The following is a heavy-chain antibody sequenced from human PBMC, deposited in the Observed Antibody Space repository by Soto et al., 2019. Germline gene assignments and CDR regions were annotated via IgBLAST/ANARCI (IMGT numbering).Heavy chain of an antibody. CDR2: IVVGSGNT. V-gene: IGHV1-58*01. Sequence: SVKVYCKASGFTFTISAVQWVRQARGQRLEWIGWIVVGSGNTNYAQKFQERVTITRDMSTSTAYLELSSLRSEDTAVYYCAATYYYDGSGYGNAFDIWGQGTMVTVSS. D-gene: IGHD3-22*01. J-gene: IGHJ3*02. CDR1: GFTFTISA. CDR3: AATYYYDGSGYGNAFDI.